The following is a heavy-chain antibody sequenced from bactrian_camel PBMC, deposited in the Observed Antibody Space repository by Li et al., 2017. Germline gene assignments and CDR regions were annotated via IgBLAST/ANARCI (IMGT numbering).Heavy chain of an antibody. V-gene: IGHV3S40*01. CDR1: APYTLMNYC. Sequence: DVQLVESGGGSVQAGGSLTLSCTASAPYTLMNYCTGWFRQAPGKEREGVAAIYTGTGSTYFAASVQGRFTISQDNARNVLYLQMNSLKPEDTAMYICTASDSPILCAYNYWGQGTQVTVS. CDR2: IYTGTGST. CDR3: TASDSPILCAYNY. J-gene: IGHJ4*01.